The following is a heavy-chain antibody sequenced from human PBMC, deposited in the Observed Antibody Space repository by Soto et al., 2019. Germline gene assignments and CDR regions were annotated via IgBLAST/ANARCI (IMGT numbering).Heavy chain of an antibody. D-gene: IGHD2-2*01. Sequence: SETLSLTCTVSGGSISSYYWSWIRQPPGKGLEWIGYIYYSGSTDYNPSLKSRVTISVDTSKNQFSLKLSSVTAADTAVYYCARVSTGDYYYGMDVWGQGTTVTVSS. CDR3: ARVSTGDYYYGMDV. CDR1: GGSISSYY. J-gene: IGHJ6*02. V-gene: IGHV4-59*01. CDR2: IYYSGST.